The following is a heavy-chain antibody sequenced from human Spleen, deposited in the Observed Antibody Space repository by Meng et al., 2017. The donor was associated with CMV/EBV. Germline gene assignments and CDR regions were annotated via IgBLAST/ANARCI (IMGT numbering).Heavy chain of an antibody. CDR1: GGSFSGYY. D-gene: IGHD6-19*01. CDR3: ARGRRDLLEWLIRINWFDP. J-gene: IGHJ5*02. V-gene: IGHV4-34*01. Sequence: ETLSLTCAVYGGSFSGYYWSWIRQPPGKGLEWIGEINHSGSTNYNPSLKSRVTISADTSKKHFSLNLTSVTAADTAVYYCARGRRDLLEWLIRINWFDPWGQGTRVTVSS. CDR2: INHSGST.